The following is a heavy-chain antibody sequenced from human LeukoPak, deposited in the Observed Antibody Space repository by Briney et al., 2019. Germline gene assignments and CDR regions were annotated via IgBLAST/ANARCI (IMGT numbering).Heavy chain of an antibody. V-gene: IGHV3-48*04. D-gene: IGHD3-22*01. CDR1: GFTFSSYS. J-gene: IGHJ4*02. CDR2: IRSSSSTI. Sequence: GGSLRLSCAASGFTFSSYSMNWVRQAPGKGLEWVSHIRSSSSTIYYADSVKGRFTISRDNAKNSLYLQMNSLRAEDTAVYYCARGYYDSGGSGIDYWGQGTLVTVSS. CDR3: ARGYYDSGGSGIDY.